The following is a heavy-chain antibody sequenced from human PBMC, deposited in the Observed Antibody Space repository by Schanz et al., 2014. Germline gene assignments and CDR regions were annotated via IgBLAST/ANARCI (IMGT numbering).Heavy chain of an antibody. D-gene: IGHD6-13*01. CDR3: VSQTGSTNY. J-gene: IGHJ4*02. CDR1: GFTFSSYS. CDR2: IKHDGSVK. V-gene: IGHV3-7*02. Sequence: EVQLVESGGGLVQPGGSLRLSCAASGFTFSSYSMNWGRQAPGKGPEWVANIKHDGSVKDYVDSVEGRFTISRDNAKRSLFLQMNSLRVEDTAVYFCVSQTGSTNYWGQGTLVTVSS.